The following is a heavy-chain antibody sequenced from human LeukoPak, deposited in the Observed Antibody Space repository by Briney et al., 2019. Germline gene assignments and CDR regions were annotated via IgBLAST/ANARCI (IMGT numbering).Heavy chain of an antibody. J-gene: IGHJ2*01. Sequence: SETLSLTCTVSGGSISSYYWGWIRQPPGKGLEWIGYIYYSGFTNYNPSLKSRVTISVDTSKNQFSLKLSSVTAADTAVYYCARKVAVAGPRDWYFDLWGRGTLVTVSS. V-gene: IGHV4-59*01. D-gene: IGHD6-19*01. CDR1: GGSISSYY. CDR3: ARKVAVAGPRDWYFDL. CDR2: IYYSGFT.